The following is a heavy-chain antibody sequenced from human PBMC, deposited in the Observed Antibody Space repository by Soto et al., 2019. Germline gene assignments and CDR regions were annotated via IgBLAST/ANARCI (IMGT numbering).Heavy chain of an antibody. D-gene: IGHD4-17*01. CDR1: RFTFCIYV. Sequence: GWSMELSCAASRFTFCIYVMHLARQAQGKGLGWVAVIWYDGSNKYYADSVKGRFTISRDNSKNTLYLQMNSLRAEDTAVYYCARRPYGDYTYYYYMDVWGKGTTVTVSS. CDR3: ARRPYGDYTYYYYMDV. CDR2: IWYDGSNK. J-gene: IGHJ6*03. V-gene: IGHV3-33*01.